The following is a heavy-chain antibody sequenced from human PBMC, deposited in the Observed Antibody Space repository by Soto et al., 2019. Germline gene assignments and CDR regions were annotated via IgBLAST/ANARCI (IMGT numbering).Heavy chain of an antibody. J-gene: IGHJ5*02. CDR1: GGSISSYY. CDR3: AGVVRGVTSWFDP. CDR2: IYYSGST. Sequence: QVQLQESGPGLVKPSETLSLTCTVSGGSISSYYWSWIRQPPGKGLEWIGYIYYSGSTNYNPSLKSRVXISXDXCKNQFSLKLSSVTAADTAVYYCAGVVRGVTSWFDPWGQGTLVTVSS. V-gene: IGHV4-59*01. D-gene: IGHD3-10*01.